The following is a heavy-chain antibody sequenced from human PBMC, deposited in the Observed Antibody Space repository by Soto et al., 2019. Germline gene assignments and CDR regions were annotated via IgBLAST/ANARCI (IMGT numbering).Heavy chain of an antibody. D-gene: IGHD4-17*01. Sequence: QVQLQQWGAGLLKPSETLSLTCAVYGGSFSGYYWSWIRQPPGKGLEWIGEINHSGSTNYNPSLKSRVPISVDTSKNQFSLKLSSVTAADTAVYYCATAADATVTTRNWFDPWGQGTLVTVSS. CDR1: GGSFSGYY. V-gene: IGHV4-34*01. CDR3: ATAADATVTTRNWFDP. CDR2: INHSGST. J-gene: IGHJ5*02.